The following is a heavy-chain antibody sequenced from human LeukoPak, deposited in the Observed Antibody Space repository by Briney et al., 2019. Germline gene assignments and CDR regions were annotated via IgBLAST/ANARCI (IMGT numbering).Heavy chain of an antibody. CDR2: INPSGSST. CDR1: GGTFSSYA. D-gene: IGHD3-16*02. CDR3: ARDNSVGDIAWWFDP. V-gene: IGHV1-46*01. J-gene: IGHJ5*02. Sequence: ASVKVSCKASGGTFSSYAISWVRQAPGQGLEWMGLINPSGSSTLYAQKFQGRVTMTRDMSTTTDYMELSSLRSEDTAVYYCARDNSVGDIAWWFDPWGQGTLVTVSS.